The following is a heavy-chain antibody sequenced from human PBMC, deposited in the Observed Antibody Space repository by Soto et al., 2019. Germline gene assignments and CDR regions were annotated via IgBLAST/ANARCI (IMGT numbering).Heavy chain of an antibody. CDR3: ARLGYSSSSGGFDY. J-gene: IGHJ4*02. CDR1: GGSISSYY. D-gene: IGHD6-6*01. Sequence: PSETLSLTCTVSGGSISSYYWSWIRQPPGKGLEWIGYIYYSGSTNYNPSLKSRVTISVDTSKNQFSLKLGSVTAADTAVYYCARLGYSSSSGGFDYWGQGTLVTVSS. CDR2: IYYSGST. V-gene: IGHV4-59*01.